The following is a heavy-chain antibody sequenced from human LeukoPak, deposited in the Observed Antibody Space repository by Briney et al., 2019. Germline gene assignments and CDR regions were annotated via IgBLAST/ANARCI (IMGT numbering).Heavy chain of an antibody. CDR3: AKGGYATTNNWFDP. CDR2: ISSSSTYI. J-gene: IGHJ5*02. D-gene: IGHD5-12*01. V-gene: IGHV3-21*01. CDR1: GFTFSSYG. Sequence: GRSLRLSCAASGFTFSSYGMHWVRQAPGKGLEWVSSISSSSTYIYYANSVKGRFTISRDNAKNSLYLQMSSLRAEDTAVYYCAKGGYATTNNWFDPWGQGTLVTVSS.